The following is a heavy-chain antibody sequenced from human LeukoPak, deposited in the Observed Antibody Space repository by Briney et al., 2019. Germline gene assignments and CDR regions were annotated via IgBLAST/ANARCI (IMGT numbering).Heavy chain of an antibody. D-gene: IGHD6-13*01. Sequence: ASVKVSCKASGYTFTSYGISWVRQAPGQGLEWMGWISAYNGSTNYAQKLQGRVTMTTDTSTSTAYMELRSLRSEDTAVYYCARDISSSWYPNYYYYMDVWGKGTTVTVSS. CDR2: ISAYNGST. CDR3: ARDISSSWYPNYYYYMDV. V-gene: IGHV1-18*01. CDR1: GYTFTSYG. J-gene: IGHJ6*03.